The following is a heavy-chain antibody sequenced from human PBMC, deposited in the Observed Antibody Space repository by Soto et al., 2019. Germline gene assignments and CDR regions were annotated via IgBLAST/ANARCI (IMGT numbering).Heavy chain of an antibody. CDR3: SRRAPEGFDP. V-gene: IGHV4-39*01. CDR2: INSSGST. CDR1: GGSFGSSAYY. Sequence: SETLSLTCTVSGGSFGSSAYYWGWIRRAPGKGLEWIGSINSSGSTFSNPSLKSRVTLSVDTSKNQFSLKLTSVTAADTALYYCSRRAPEGFDPWGQGTLVTVST. J-gene: IGHJ5*02.